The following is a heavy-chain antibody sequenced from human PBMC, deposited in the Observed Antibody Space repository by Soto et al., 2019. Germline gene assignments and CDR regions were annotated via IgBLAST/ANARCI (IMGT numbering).Heavy chain of an antibody. CDR3: ARVAYTSRATHWFDC. CDR1: GYTFTDYA. J-gene: IGHJ5*01. Sequence: QVQLVQSGAEVKKPGASLKVSCKPSGYTFTDYAVSWVRQAPGQGPEWMGDIIPLFGTTNYAQKFQGRLTIVADESTSTGYMELTNLRSEDTALYYCARVAYTSRATHWFDCWGQGTLVTVSS. V-gene: IGHV1-69*01. D-gene: IGHD3-16*01. CDR2: IIPLFGTT.